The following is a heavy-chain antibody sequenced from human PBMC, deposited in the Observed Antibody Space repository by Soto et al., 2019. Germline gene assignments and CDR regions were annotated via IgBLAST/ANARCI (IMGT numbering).Heavy chain of an antibody. D-gene: IGHD3-16*01. V-gene: IGHV3-30*18. CDR2: ISYDGSNK. Sequence: VAVISYDGSNKYYADSVKGRFTISRDNSKNTLYLQMNSLRAEDTAVYYCAKMVGELTDYWGQGTLVTVSS. J-gene: IGHJ4*02. CDR3: AKMVGELTDY.